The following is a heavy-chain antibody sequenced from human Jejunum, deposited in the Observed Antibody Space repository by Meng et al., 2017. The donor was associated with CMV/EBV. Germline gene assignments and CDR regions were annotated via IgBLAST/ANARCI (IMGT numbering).Heavy chain of an antibody. Sequence: TFPDYYFHWVRQAPGQGLEWMGWITGKTGGTKFAQKFQGRVTMTRDTSISTVYMELSRLSSDDTAVYYCAKGDSSGTSYFDYWGQGTLVTVSS. D-gene: IGHD3-22*01. CDR3: AKGDSSGTSYFDY. CDR2: ITGKTGGT. J-gene: IGHJ4*02. V-gene: IGHV1-2*02. CDR1: TFPDYY.